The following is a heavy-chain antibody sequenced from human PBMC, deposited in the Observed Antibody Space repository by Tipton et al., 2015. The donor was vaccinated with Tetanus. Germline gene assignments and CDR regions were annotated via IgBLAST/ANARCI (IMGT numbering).Heavy chain of an antibody. CDR2: IDPNSGGT. Sequence: QLVQSGAEMKKPGASVKVSCKASGYTFTGYYIYWVRQAPGQGLEWMGWIDPNSGGTVYAQEFQGRVTMTRDTSISTAYMELRSLRSDDTAVFYCARDRGDYIYYGMDVWGPGTTVPVS. J-gene: IGHJ6*02. CDR1: GYTFTGYY. CDR3: ARDRGDYIYYGMDV. V-gene: IGHV1-2*02. D-gene: IGHD3-22*01.